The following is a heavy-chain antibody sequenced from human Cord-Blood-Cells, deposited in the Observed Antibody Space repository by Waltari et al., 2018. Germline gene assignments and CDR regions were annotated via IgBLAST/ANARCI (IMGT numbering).Heavy chain of an antibody. V-gene: IGHV3-74*01. CDR2: INSDGSST. CDR3: ASEILSNTFDY. D-gene: IGHD7-27*01. Sequence: EVQLVESGGGLVQPGGSLRLSSAASGFTFRSYWIHSLRQAPGKGLVWVSRINSDGSSTSYADSVKGRFTISRDNAKNTLYLQMNSLRAEDTAVYYCASEILSNTFDYWGQGTLVTVSS. CDR1: GFTFRSYW. J-gene: IGHJ4*02.